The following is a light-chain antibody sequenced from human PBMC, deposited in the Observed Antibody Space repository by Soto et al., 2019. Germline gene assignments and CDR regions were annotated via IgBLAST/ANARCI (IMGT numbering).Light chain of an antibody. CDR1: NSNIGAGFE. CDR3: QSYDSSLSGYV. Sequence: QSVLTQPPSVSGAPGQRVTISCTGNNSNIGAGFEVHWYQQVPGTAPKVLIYGTNSRPSGVPDRFSGSKSGTSASLAITGLQAEEEDDYYCQSYDSSLSGYVFGTGTKLTVL. V-gene: IGLV1-40*01. CDR2: GTN. J-gene: IGLJ1*01.